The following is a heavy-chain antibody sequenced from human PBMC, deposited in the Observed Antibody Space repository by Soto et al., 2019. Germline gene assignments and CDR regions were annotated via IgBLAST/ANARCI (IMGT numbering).Heavy chain of an antibody. CDR3: AKLPCEVPQP. CDR2: IGPEGTDI. CDR1: GVTFGNFW. Sequence: HPGGSLRLSCSDSGVTFGNFWIHWVRQAPGKGREWVSHIGPEGTDIGYADSGKGRFIISRDNARNTVYLQMNSLEAEDPPVYYRAKLPCEVPQPSGQGTLVTVSS. V-gene: IGHV3-74*01. D-gene: IGHD1-1*01. J-gene: IGHJ5*02.